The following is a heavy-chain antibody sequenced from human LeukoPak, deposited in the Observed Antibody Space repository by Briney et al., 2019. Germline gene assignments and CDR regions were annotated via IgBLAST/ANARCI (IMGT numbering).Heavy chain of an antibody. CDR2: INDDSSDI. D-gene: IGHD2-2*01. V-gene: IGHV3-21*05. J-gene: IGHJ4*02. CDR3: ARDTFQPGLIDS. CDR1: GFTFSLYA. Sequence: PGGSLRLSCAASGFTFSLYAMNWVRQAPGKGLEWISYINDDSSDIHYAGSVRGQFTISRDDARKTLYLQLSSLRVEDTAVYYCARDTFQPGLIDSWGQGTLVTVSS.